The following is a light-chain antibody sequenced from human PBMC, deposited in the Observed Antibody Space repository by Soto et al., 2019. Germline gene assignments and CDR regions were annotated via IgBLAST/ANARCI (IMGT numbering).Light chain of an antibody. CDR3: QSYDSSLSGLEV. Sequence: QSVLTQPPSVSGAPGQRVTISCTGSSSNIGAGHDVHWYQQLPGTAPKLLIYGNGNRPSGVPDRFSGSKSGTSASLAITGLQAEDEADYYCQSYDSSLSGLEVFGTGTKVTVL. CDR2: GNG. CDR1: SSNIGAGHD. V-gene: IGLV1-40*01. J-gene: IGLJ1*01.